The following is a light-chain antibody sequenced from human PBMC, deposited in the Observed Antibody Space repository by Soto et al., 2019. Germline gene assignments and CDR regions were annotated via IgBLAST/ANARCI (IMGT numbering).Light chain of an antibody. CDR2: GAS. CDR1: QGVGSS. CDR3: QQYNNWPPRT. V-gene: IGKV3D-15*01. J-gene: IGKJ1*01. Sequence: ETVMTQSPATLSVSPGERVTLSCRASQGVGSSLAWYQQKPGLAPRLLIYGASSRATGIPDRFGGSGSGTDFTLTISRLEPDDFAVYYCQQYNNWPPRTFGQGTKVDIK.